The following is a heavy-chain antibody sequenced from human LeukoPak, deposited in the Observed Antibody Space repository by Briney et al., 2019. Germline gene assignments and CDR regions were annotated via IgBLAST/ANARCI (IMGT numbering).Heavy chain of an antibody. D-gene: IGHD3-16*02. J-gene: IGHJ5*02. V-gene: IGHV4-4*07. CDR2: IYTSGST. CDR3: ARGKEKYDYVWGSYRPHNWFDP. Sequence: SETLSLTCTVSGGSISSYYWSWIRQPAGKGLEWIGRIYTSGSTYYNPSLKSRVTMSVDTSKNQFSLKLSSVTAADTAVYYCARGKEKYDYVWGSYRPHNWFDPWGQGTLVTVSS. CDR1: GGSISSYY.